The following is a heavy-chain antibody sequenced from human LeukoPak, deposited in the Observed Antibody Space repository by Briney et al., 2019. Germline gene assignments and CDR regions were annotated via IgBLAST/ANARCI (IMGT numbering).Heavy chain of an antibody. CDR2: IYYSGST. CDR1: GGSISSHY. V-gene: IGHV4-59*11. J-gene: IGHJ4*02. Sequence: SETLSLTCTVSGGSISSHYWSWIRQPPGKGLEWIGYIYYSGSTNYNPSLKSRVTISVDTSKNQFSLKLSSVTAADTAVYYCARGPYKFDYYDRSQFDYWGQGTLVTVSS. D-gene: IGHD3-22*01. CDR3: ARGPYKFDYYDRSQFDY.